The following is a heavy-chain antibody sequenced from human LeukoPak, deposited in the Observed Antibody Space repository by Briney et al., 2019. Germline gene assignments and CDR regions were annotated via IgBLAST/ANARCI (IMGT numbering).Heavy chain of an antibody. CDR3: AREVSIAVAGYYFDY. CDR1: GGTFSSYA. D-gene: IGHD6-19*01. Sequence: SVKVSCKASGGTFSSYAISWVRQAPGQGLEWMGGIIPIFGTANYAQKFQGRVTITTDESTSTAYMELSSLRSEDTAVYYCAREVSIAVAGYYFDYWGQGTLVSVSS. J-gene: IGHJ4*02. CDR2: IIPIFGTA. V-gene: IGHV1-69*05.